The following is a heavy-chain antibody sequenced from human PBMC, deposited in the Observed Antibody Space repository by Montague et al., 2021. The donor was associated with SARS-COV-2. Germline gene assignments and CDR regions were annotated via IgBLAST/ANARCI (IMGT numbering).Heavy chain of an antibody. CDR2: ISGFGGGT. CDR3: AKSFSGTRNWFDI. J-gene: IGHJ5*02. Sequence: SLRLSCAASGFIFTNYGMNWVRRAPGKGLESVAGISGFGGGTYYSDSVKDRFTISRATSNSTLFLQVDGLRAEDTAIYYCAKSFSGTRNWFDIWGQGTLVTVSS. D-gene: IGHD1-14*01. CDR1: GFIFTNYG. V-gene: IGHV3-23*01.